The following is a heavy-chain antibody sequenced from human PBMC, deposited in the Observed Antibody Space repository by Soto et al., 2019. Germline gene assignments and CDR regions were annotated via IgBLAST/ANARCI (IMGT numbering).Heavy chain of an antibody. D-gene: IGHD3-22*01. CDR2: IYYSGST. V-gene: IGHV4-61*01. CDR1: GGSVSSGSYY. CDR3: ARVAYYDSIEDY. J-gene: IGHJ4*02. Sequence: QVQLQESGPGQVKPSETLSLTCTVSGGSVSSGSYYWSWIRQPPGKGLEWIGYIYYSGSTNYNPSLKSRVTISVDTSKHQFSLKLSSVTAADTAVYYCARVAYYDSIEDYCGQGTLVTVSS.